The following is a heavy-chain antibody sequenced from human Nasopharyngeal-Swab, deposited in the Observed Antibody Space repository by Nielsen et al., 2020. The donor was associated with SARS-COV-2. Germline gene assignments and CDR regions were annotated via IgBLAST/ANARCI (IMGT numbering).Heavy chain of an antibody. V-gene: IGHV3-48*02. CDR3: ARFYYDNSGPRGFDY. D-gene: IGHD3-22*01. Sequence: GESLKISCAASGFTFSSYSMNWVRQAPGKGLEWVSSISSSSSTIYYADSVKGRFTISRDNAKNSLYLQMSSLRDEDTAVYYCARFYYDNSGPRGFDYWGQGTLVTVSS. CDR2: ISSSSSTI. J-gene: IGHJ4*02. CDR1: GFTFSSYS.